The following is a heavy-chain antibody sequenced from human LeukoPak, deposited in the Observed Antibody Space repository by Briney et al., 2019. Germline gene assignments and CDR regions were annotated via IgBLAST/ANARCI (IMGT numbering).Heavy chain of an antibody. CDR2: ISGSGGST. CDR1: GFTFSSYA. D-gene: IGHD4-17*01. Sequence: GGSLRLSCAASGFTFSSYAMSWVRQAPGKGLEWVSAISGSGGSTYYADSVKGRFTISRDNSKNTLYLQMNSLRAEDTAVYYCAKGISTVTPHYYYGMDVWGQGTTVTVSS. J-gene: IGHJ6*02. CDR3: AKGISTVTPHYYYGMDV. V-gene: IGHV3-23*01.